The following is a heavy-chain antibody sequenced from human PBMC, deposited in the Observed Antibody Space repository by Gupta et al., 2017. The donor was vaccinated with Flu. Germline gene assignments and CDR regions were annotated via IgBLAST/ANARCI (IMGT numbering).Heavy chain of an antibody. CDR1: GFTFSAFG. D-gene: IGHD4-17*01. CDR3: VKDAGYGEYAH. J-gene: IGHJ1*01. V-gene: IGHV3-23*01. Sequence: EVQLLESGGDLAQPGGSLILSCAASGFTFSAFGMRCVRQAPGKGLEWVSTISGGTTYYSDSVKGRFTISKDTSKNTLFLQMNSLRAEDTAVYYCVKDAGYGEYAHWGQGTLLTVSS. CDR2: ISGGTT.